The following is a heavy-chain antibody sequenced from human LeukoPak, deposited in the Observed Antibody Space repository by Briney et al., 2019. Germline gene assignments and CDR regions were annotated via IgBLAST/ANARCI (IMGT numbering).Heavy chain of an antibody. CDR2: ISSSGSTI. D-gene: IGHD3-22*01. Sequence: PGGSLRLSCAASGFTFSIYEMSWVRQAPGKGLEWVSYISSSGSTIYYADSVKGRFTISRDNSKSTLYLQMNSLRADDTAIYYCARGPPMYSYGSSAFHHDYFEYWGQGSLVTVSS. J-gene: IGHJ4*02. V-gene: IGHV3-48*03. CDR1: GFTFSIYE. CDR3: ARGPPMYSYGSSAFHHDYFEY.